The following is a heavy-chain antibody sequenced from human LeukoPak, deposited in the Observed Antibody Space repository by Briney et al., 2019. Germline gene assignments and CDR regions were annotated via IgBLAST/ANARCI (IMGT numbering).Heavy chain of an antibody. J-gene: IGHJ4*02. CDR1: GFTFSSYA. D-gene: IGHD3-22*01. Sequence: GGSLRLSCAASGFTFSSYAMSWVRQAPGKGLEWVSTISGSGGSSYYADSVKGRFTISRVNSKNTLYLQMNSLRAEDTAVYYCAKDLGYLASSGYYSPFVYWGQGTLVTVSS. CDR3: AKDLGYLASSGYYSPFVY. CDR2: ISGSGGSS. V-gene: IGHV3-23*01.